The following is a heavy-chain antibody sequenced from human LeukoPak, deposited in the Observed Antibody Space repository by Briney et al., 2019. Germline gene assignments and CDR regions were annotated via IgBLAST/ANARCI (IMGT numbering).Heavy chain of an antibody. J-gene: IGHJ6*02. Sequence: SETLSLTCTVSGDSIHNDSHSWGWIRQPPGKGLEWIANVYSSGTIYHNPSLKSRVTISVDTSKNQFSLKLSSVTAADTAVYYCARQGCSSTSCYLPSYYYYGMDVWGQGTTVTVSS. D-gene: IGHD2-2*01. V-gene: IGHV4-39*01. CDR3: ARQGCSSTSCYLPSYYYYGMDV. CDR1: GDSIHNDSHS. CDR2: VYSSGTI.